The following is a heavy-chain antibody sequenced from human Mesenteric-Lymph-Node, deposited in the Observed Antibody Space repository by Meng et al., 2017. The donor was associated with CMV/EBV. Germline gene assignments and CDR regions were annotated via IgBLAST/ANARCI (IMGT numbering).Heavy chain of an antibody. CDR3: ARRGYSYASDY. V-gene: IGHV5-51*01. CDR1: GYTFANYW. CDR2: IYPGDSDT. D-gene: IGHD5-12*01. J-gene: IGHJ4*02. Sequence: CKASGYTFANYWLGWVREMPGKGLEWLGFIYPGDSDTRYSPSFQGQVTISADKSINTAYLQWSGLKASDTAIYYCARRGYSYASDYWGQGTLVTVSS.